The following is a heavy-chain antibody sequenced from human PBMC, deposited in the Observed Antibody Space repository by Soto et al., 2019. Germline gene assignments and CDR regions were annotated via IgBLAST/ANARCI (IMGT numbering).Heavy chain of an antibody. D-gene: IGHD6-13*01. CDR1: GFTFSSYS. V-gene: IGHV3-21*01. J-gene: IGHJ3*02. CDR2: ISSSSSDI. CDR3: ARDSSSWYLHAFDI. Sequence: EVQLVESGGGLVKPGGSLRLSCAASGFTFSSYSMNWVRQAPGKGLEWVSSISSSSSDIYYADSVKGRYTISRDNAKNCLYLQMNSLRAEDTAVYYCARDSSSWYLHAFDIWGQGTMVTVSS.